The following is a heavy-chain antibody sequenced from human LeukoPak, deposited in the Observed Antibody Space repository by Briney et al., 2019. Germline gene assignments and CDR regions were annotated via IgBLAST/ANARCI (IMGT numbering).Heavy chain of an antibody. Sequence: PGGSLRLSCAAPGFTFDDYAMHWVRQAPGKGLEWVSLISWDGGSTYYADSVKGRFTISRDNSKNSLYLQMNSLRAEDTALYYCAKGGYSYGHEDYFDYWGQGTLVTVSS. CDR2: ISWDGGST. V-gene: IGHV3-43D*04. D-gene: IGHD5-18*01. J-gene: IGHJ4*02. CDR3: AKGGYSYGHEDYFDY. CDR1: GFTFDDYA.